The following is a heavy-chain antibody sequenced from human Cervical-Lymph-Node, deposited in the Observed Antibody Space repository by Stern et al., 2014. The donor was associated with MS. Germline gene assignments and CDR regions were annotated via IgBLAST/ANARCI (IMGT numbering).Heavy chain of an antibody. D-gene: IGHD6-19*01. CDR3: TRDRYSSGFGT. CDR1: GGSISSYY. V-gene: IGHV4-59*01. CDR2: IHYSGST. Sequence: QVQLVESGPGLVKPSETLSLTCTVSGGSISSYYWSWIRQPPGKELEWIGYIHYSGSTDYNPSLKSRVTISVDKSKNQFSLKLTSVTAADTAVYYCTRDRYSSGFGTWGQGTLVTVSS. J-gene: IGHJ4*02.